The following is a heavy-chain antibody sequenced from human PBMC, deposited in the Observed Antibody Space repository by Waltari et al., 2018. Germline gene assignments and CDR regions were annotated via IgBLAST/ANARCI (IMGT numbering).Heavy chain of an antibody. Sequence: QLQLQESGPGLVKPSETLSLTCTVSGGSISSSSYYWGWIRQPPGKGLEWIGSIYYSGSTYYNPSLKSRVTISVDTSKNQFSLKLSSVTAADTAVYYCAIIAAAVDLDYWGQGTLVTVSS. J-gene: IGHJ4*02. CDR3: AIIAAAVDLDY. D-gene: IGHD6-13*01. V-gene: IGHV4-39*01. CDR2: IYYSGST. CDR1: GGSISSSSYY.